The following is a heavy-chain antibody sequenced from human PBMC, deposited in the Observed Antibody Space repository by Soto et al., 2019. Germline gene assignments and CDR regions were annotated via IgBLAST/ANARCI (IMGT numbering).Heavy chain of an antibody. V-gene: IGHV4-61*08. CDR3: ARMERSKEGLSVYYFDF. Sequence: KTSETLSLTCSVSGVAMTYGGYSWSWIRQPPGKEPEWLGYISYRGITNYNPSLKSRISISLVTSKNQFSLKLDAVTAADTAVYYCARMERSKEGLSVYYFDFWGQGTLVTVPS. CDR2: ISYRGIT. D-gene: IGHD3-16*02. CDR1: GVAMTYGGYS. J-gene: IGHJ4*02.